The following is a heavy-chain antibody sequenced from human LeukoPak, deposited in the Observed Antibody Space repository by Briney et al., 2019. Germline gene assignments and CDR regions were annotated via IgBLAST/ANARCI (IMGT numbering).Heavy chain of an antibody. CDR2: IRSKANSYAT. Sequence: GGSLKLSCPASTLPFTAYSMHWVRQASGKGLEWVGRIRSKANSYATAYAASVKGRFTISRDDSKNTAYLQMNSLKTEDTAVYYCTRGAPTIFGLANYGMDVWGQRTTVTVSS. CDR3: TRGAPTIFGLANYGMDV. V-gene: IGHV3-73*01. J-gene: IGHJ6*02. D-gene: IGHD3-3*01. CDR1: TLPFTAYS.